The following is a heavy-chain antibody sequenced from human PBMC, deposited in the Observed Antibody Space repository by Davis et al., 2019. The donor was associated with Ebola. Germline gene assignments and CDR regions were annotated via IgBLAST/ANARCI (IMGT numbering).Heavy chain of an antibody. V-gene: IGHV5-51*01. J-gene: IGHJ2*01. Sequence: GESLKISCKGSGYSFTSYWIGWVRQMPGKGLEWMGIIYPGDSDTRYSPSFQGQVTISADKSISTAYLQWSSLKASDTAMYYCARHPRLRRYNWNYPDWYFDLWGRGTLVTVSS. D-gene: IGHD1-7*01. CDR3: ARHPRLRRYNWNYPDWYFDL. CDR1: GYSFTSYW. CDR2: IYPGDSDT.